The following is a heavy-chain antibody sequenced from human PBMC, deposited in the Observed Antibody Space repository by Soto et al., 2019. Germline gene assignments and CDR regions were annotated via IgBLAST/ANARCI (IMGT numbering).Heavy chain of an antibody. CDR3: ATDHSRRTPHAFDI. D-gene: IGHD2-2*01. V-gene: IGHV1-24*01. CDR1: GYTLTELS. J-gene: IGHJ3*02. CDR2: FDPEDGET. Sequence: GASVKVSCKVSGYTLTELSMHWVRQAPGKGLEWMGGFDPEDGETIYAQKFQGRVTMTEDTSTDTAYMELSSLRSEDTAVYYCATDHSRRTPHAFDIWGQGTMVTVSS.